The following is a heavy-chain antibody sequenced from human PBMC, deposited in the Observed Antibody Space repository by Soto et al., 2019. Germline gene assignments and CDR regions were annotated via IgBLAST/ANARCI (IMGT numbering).Heavy chain of an antibody. CDR3: AKDLAGGTGYYYYYYMDV. Sequence: GGSLRLSCAASGFTFSSYAMSWVRQAPGKGLEWVSAISGSGGSTYYADSVKGRFTISRDNSKNTLYLQMNSLRAEDTAVYYCAKDLAGGTGYYYYYYMDVWGKGTTVTVSS. J-gene: IGHJ6*03. CDR1: GFTFSSYA. V-gene: IGHV3-23*01. D-gene: IGHD3-16*01. CDR2: ISGSGGST.